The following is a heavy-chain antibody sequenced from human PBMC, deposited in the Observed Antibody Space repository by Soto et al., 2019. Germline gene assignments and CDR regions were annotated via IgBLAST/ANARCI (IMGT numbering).Heavy chain of an antibody. CDR1: GFTFRNYW. Sequence: EVQLVESGGGLVQPGGSLRLSCAASGFTFRNYWMSWVRQAPGKGLEWVANIKQDGTEKNYVDSVRGRFTISRDNAKNSLYLQMNSLTAEDTAVYYCASVAIRGQGTLVTVSS. D-gene: IGHD5-12*01. V-gene: IGHV3-7*01. CDR3: ASVAI. CDR2: IKQDGTEK. J-gene: IGHJ4*02.